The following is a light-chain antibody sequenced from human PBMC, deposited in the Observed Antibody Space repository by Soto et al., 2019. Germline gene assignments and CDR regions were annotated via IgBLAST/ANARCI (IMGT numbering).Light chain of an antibody. CDR3: QQYGSSQVT. V-gene: IGKV3-20*01. CDR1: QSVSSSY. Sequence: EIVLTQSPGTLSLSPGERATLSCRASQSVSSSYLAWYQQKPGQAPRLLIYGASSRATGIPDRFSGSGSGTDFTLTISRLEPEDFAVYYCQQYGSSQVTFGQGTQ. J-gene: IGKJ1*01. CDR2: GAS.